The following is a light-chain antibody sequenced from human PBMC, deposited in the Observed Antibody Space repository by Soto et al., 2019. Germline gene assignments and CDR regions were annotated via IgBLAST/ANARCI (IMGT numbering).Light chain of an antibody. CDR3: ETWDSNIGV. CDR2: LEGSGNY. CDR1: SGHSSHI. Sequence: QLVLTQSSSASASLGSSVKLTCTLNSGHSSHIIAWHQQQPGKAPRYLMKLEGSGNYNKGSGVPDRFSGSSSGADRYLTISNLQSEDEADYHCETWDSNIGVFGEGTQLTVL. J-gene: IGLJ3*02. V-gene: IGLV4-60*03.